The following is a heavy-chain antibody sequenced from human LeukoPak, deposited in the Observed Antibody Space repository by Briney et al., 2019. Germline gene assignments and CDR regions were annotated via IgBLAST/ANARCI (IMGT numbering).Heavy chain of an antibody. Sequence: GESLKISRKGSGFTFTKYWIGWVRQMPGKGLEWMGIMYLGDSETRYSPSFQGQVTISADKSISTVFLQWSSLKASDTAMYYCVRHEGSISGWPFDYWGQGTLVTVSS. J-gene: IGHJ4*02. CDR3: VRHEGSISGWPFDY. CDR1: GFTFTKYW. V-gene: IGHV5-51*01. D-gene: IGHD6-19*01. CDR2: MYLGDSET.